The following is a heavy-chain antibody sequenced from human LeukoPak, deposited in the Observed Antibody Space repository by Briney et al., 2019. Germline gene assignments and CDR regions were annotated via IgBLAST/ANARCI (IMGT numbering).Heavy chain of an antibody. CDR3: ARYIVATGFDP. V-gene: IGHV4-34*01. D-gene: IGHD5-12*01. CDR2: INHSGST. CDR1: GGSFSGYY. Sequence: SETLSLTCAVYGGSFSGYYWSWIRQPPGKGLEWIGEINHSGSTNYNPSLKSRVTISVDTSKNQFSLKLSSVTAADTAVYYCARYIVATGFDPWGQGTLVTVSS. J-gene: IGHJ5*02.